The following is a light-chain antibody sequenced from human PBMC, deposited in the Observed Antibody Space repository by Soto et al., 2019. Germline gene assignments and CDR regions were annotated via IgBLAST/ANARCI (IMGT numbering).Light chain of an antibody. V-gene: IGKV2-30*01. J-gene: IGKJ2*01. CDR2: KVS. CDR1: QSLVYSNGNTY. Sequence: DVVMTQSPLSLPVTLGQPASISCRSSQSLVYSNGNTYLIWLQQRPGQSPRRLISKVSNRDSGVPDRFSGSGSGTDFTLKISRVEAEDVGVYYCMQGAHWPPYTFGQGTKLEIK. CDR3: MQGAHWPPYT.